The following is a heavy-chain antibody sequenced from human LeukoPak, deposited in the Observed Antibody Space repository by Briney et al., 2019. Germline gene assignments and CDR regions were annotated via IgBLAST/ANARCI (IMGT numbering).Heavy chain of an antibody. CDR2: VYFSGRT. CDR1: GGSISTFY. Sequence: PSETLSLTRTVSGGSISTFYWSWIRQSPGKRLEWIGYVYFSGRTKYSPSLKSRLTISLDTSKSQFSLELTSVTAADSAVYFCAGSDGYNYPLDYWGQGTRVTVSS. CDR3: AGSDGYNYPLDY. J-gene: IGHJ4*02. V-gene: IGHV4-59*01. D-gene: IGHD5-24*01.